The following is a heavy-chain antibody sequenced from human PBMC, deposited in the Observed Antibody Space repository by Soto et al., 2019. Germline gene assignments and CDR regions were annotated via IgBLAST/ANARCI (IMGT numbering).Heavy chain of an antibody. D-gene: IGHD2-21*01. Sequence: GGSLRLSCTASGFTFSNYRMSWVRRAPGKGLEWVANIGQDGSQRNYVDSVKGRFTISRDNAENSLYLQMNSLRAEDTAIYYCASARHIGPWGQGTLVTVSS. CDR2: IGQDGSQR. CDR3: ASARHIGP. J-gene: IGHJ5*02. V-gene: IGHV3-7*01. CDR1: GFTFSNYR.